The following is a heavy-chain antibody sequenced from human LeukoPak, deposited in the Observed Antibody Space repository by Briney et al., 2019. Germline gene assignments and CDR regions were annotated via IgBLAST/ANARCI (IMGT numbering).Heavy chain of an antibody. CDR2: IIPIFGIA. V-gene: IGHV1-69*04. CDR1: GGTFSSYA. Sequence: GASVKVSCKASGGTFSSYAISWVRQAPGQRLEWMGRIIPIFGIANYAQKFQGRVTITADKSTSTAYMELSSLRSEDTAVYYCARLPPPYSSGWLDYWGQGTLVTVSS. CDR3: ARLPPPYSSGWLDY. J-gene: IGHJ4*02. D-gene: IGHD6-19*01.